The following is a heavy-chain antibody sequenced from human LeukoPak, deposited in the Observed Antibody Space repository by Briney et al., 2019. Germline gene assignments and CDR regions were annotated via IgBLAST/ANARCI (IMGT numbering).Heavy chain of an antibody. CDR2: FSYSGST. CDR1: GVSISDYS. D-gene: IGHD5-18*01. CDR3: ARSGFTLRKGYTYGDYSYYMDV. Sequence: SETLSLTCTVSGVSISDYSWGWIRQSPGKGLEWIGYFSYSGSTNYTPSLKSRVTISVDTSKNQCSLRLRSVTAADTAVYYCARSGFTLRKGYTYGDYSYYMDVWGIGTTVTIS. V-gene: IGHV4-59*01. J-gene: IGHJ6*03.